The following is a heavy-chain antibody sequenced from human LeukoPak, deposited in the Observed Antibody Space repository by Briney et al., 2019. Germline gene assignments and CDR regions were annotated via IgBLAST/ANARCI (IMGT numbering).Heavy chain of an antibody. CDR2: IWYDGSNK. Sequence: PGGSLRLSCAASGFTFSSYGMHWVRQAPGKGLEWVAVIWYDGSNKYYADSVKGRFTISRDNSKNTLYLQMNSLRAEDTAVYYCAKDLTGGGEFDPWGQGTLVTVSS. CDR3: AKDLTGGGEFDP. J-gene: IGHJ5*02. CDR1: GFTFSSYG. V-gene: IGHV3-30*02. D-gene: IGHD3-16*01.